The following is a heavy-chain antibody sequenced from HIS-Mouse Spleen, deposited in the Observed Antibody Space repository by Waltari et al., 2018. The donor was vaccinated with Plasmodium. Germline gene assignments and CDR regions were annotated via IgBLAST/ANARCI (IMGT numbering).Heavy chain of an antibody. CDR1: GYTFTGHY. D-gene: IGHD6-13*01. CDR2: INPNSGGT. V-gene: IGHV1-2*02. CDR3: ARVLGYKAAAGTFVEYFQH. J-gene: IGHJ1*01. Sequence: QVQLVQSGAEVKKPGASVKVSCQASGYTFTGHYMHWVRQAPGQGLEWMGWINPNSGGTNYAQKFQGRVTMTRDTSISTAYMELSRLRSDDTAVYYCARVLGYKAAAGTFVEYFQHWGQGTLVTVSS.